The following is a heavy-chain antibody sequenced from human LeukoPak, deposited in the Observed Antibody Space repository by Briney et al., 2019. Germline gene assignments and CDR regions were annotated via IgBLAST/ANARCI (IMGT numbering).Heavy chain of an antibody. CDR2: INWNGGST. CDR1: GFTFDDYA. CDR3: ARGDSSGWYLGAFDI. D-gene: IGHD6-19*01. V-gene: IGHV3-20*01. J-gene: IGHJ3*02. Sequence: GRSLRLSCAASGFTFDDYAMHWVRQAPGKGLEWVSGINWNGGSTGYADSVKGRFTISRDNAKNSLYLQMNSLRAEDTALYHCARGDSSGWYLGAFDIWGQGTMVTVSS.